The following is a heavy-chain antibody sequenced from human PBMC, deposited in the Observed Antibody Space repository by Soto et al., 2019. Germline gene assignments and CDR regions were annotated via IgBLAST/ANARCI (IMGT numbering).Heavy chain of an antibody. D-gene: IGHD3-3*01. Sequence: ETLSLTCTVSGCSISSYYWSWIRQPPGKGLEWIGYIYYSGSTNYNPSLKSRVTISVDTSKNQFSLKLSSVTAADTAVYYCARGNNDYDFWSGSPRHYYGMDVWGQGTTVTVSS. CDR3: ARGNNDYDFWSGSPRHYYGMDV. V-gene: IGHV4-59*01. CDR2: IYYSGST. J-gene: IGHJ6*02. CDR1: GCSISSYY.